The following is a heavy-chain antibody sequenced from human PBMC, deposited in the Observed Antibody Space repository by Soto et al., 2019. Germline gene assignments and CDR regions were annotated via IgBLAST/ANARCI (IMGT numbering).Heavy chain of an antibody. Sequence: SVKVSCKASGGTFSSYTINWVRQAPGQGLEWMGRIIPILGLANYAQKFQGRVTITADKSTGTAYMELSSLRSEDTAMYYCARDDSYASPFQWFDPWGKGTLVTVSS. D-gene: IGHD2-2*01. CDR3: ARDDSYASPFQWFDP. CDR1: GGTFSSYT. CDR2: IIPILGLA. J-gene: IGHJ5*02. V-gene: IGHV1-69*04.